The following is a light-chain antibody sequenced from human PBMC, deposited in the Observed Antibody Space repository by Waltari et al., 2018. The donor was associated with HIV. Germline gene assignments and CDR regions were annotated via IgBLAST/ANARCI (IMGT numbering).Light chain of an antibody. CDR3: SSYTSSSTHVV. V-gene: IGLV2-14*01. Sequence: QSALPQPASVSGSPGHSLTTSSTGTSTDVGGHNSVSLYQQHPGKAPKLMLYDVSNRPSGVSNRFSGSKSGNTASLTISGLQAEDEADYYCSSYTSSSTHVVFGGGTKLTVL. J-gene: IGLJ2*01. CDR1: STDVGGHNS. CDR2: DVS.